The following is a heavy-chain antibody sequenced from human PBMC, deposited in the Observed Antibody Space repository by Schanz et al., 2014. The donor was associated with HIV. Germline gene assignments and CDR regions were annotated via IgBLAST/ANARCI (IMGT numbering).Heavy chain of an antibody. CDR2: IWVDGTSK. V-gene: IGHV3-33*08. J-gene: IGHJ4*02. D-gene: IGHD4-17*01. CDR1: GFTVSNNH. CDR3: ARDLHDYGDARTDY. Sequence: QLVESGGGLIQPGGSLRLSCVFSGFTVSNNHLSWVRQAPGKGLEWVAVIWVDGTSKFYADSVKGRFIISRDNSKNTLYLDINSLGAEDTAVYYCARDLHDYGDARTDYWGQGILVTVSS.